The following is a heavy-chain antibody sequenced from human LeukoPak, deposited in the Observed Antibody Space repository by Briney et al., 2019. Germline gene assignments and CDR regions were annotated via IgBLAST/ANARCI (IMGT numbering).Heavy chain of an antibody. D-gene: IGHD2-2*01. Sequence: GALXLSCAAAGFTFSSYSMNWGRQAPGKGLEWGSSISSSSSYIYYADSVKGRFTISRDNAKNSLYLQMNSLRAEDTAVYYCASDRSTSSNSIYYFDYWGQGPLVTVSS. CDR2: ISSSSSYI. CDR1: GFTFSSYS. V-gene: IGHV3-21*01. J-gene: IGHJ4*02. CDR3: ASDRSTSSNSIYYFDY.